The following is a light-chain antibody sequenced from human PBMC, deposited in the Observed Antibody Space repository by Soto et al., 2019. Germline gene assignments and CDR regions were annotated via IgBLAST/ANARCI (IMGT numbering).Light chain of an antibody. J-gene: IGKJ1*01. CDR2: GAS. V-gene: IGKV3-20*01. Sequence: EIALAQSPATLSVSPGKRATLSCRASQSISSSYLAWYQQRPGQAPRLLIYGASSRATGIPDRFSGSGSGTEFTLTISRLEPEDFAVYYCQQYGSSSWTFGQGTKVDIK. CDR3: QQYGSSSWT. CDR1: QSISSSY.